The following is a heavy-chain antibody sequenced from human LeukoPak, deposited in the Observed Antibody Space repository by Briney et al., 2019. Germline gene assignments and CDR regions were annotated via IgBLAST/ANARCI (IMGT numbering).Heavy chain of an antibody. CDR2: MNPNSGNT. CDR1: GYTFTSYD. CDR3: ARSDPIVVVPAAILLDY. J-gene: IGHJ4*02. V-gene: IGHV1-8*01. Sequence: ASVKVSCKASGYTFTSYDINWVRQATGQGLEWMGWMNPNSGNTGYAQKFQGRVTMTRNTSISTAYMELSSLRSEDTAVYYCARSDPIVVVPAAILLDYWGQGTLVPVSS. D-gene: IGHD2-2*02.